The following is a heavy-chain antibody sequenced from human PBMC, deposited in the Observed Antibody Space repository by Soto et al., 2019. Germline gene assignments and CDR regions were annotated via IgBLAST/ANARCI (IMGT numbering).Heavy chain of an antibody. V-gene: IGHV4-59*01. CDR1: GGSISSYY. J-gene: IGHJ6*03. D-gene: IGHD1-1*01. Sequence: SETLSLTCTVSGGSISSYYWSWIRQPPGKGLEWIGYIYYSGSTNYNPSLKSRVTISVDTSKNQFSLKLSSVTAADTAVYYCARDSDWNYYYYMDVWGKGTTVTVSS. CDR3: ARDSDWNYYYYMDV. CDR2: IYYSGST.